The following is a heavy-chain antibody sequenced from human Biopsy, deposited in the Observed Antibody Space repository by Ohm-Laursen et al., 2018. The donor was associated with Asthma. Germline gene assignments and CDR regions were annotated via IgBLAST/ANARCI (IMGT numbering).Heavy chain of an antibody. CDR2: ITGSGGTT. CDR1: GFTLSSYA. CDR3: AKDFRGIAVAGDRGFDY. J-gene: IGHJ4*02. D-gene: IGHD6-19*01. V-gene: IGHV3-23*01. Sequence: LRLSCAATGFTLSSYAIHWVRQAPGKGLERVSAITGSGGTTYYADSVRGRFTISRDNSKSTLFLQMDSLSAEDTAVYYCAKDFRGIAVAGDRGFDYWGQGTLVTVSS.